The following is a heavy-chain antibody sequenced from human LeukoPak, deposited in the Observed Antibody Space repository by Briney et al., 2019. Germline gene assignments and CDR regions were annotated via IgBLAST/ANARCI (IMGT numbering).Heavy chain of an antibody. D-gene: IGHD3-10*01. Sequence: GASVKVSCKASGYTFTGYYMHWVRQAPGQGLEWMGRINPNSGGTNYAQKFQGRVTMTGDTSISTAYMELSRLRSDDMAVYYCERALWFGEYEPSYNWFDPWGQGTLVTVSS. J-gene: IGHJ5*02. CDR1: GYTFTGYY. V-gene: IGHV1-2*06. CDR3: ERALWFGEYEPSYNWFDP. CDR2: INPNSGGT.